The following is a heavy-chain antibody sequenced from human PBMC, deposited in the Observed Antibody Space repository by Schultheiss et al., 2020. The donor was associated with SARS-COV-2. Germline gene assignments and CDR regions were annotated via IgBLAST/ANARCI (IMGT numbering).Heavy chain of an antibody. Sequence: SCNVSASSISGYYWAWIRQPPGKGLEWIGSNYHSGSTNYNPSLKSRVTISVDTSKNQFSLKLSSVTAEDTAVYYCAKDLAAVADPVYYYYYGMDVWGQGTTVTVSS. V-gene: IGHV4-38-2*02. CDR3: AKDLAAVADPVYYYYYGMDV. CDR1: ASSISGYY. CDR2: NYHSGST. J-gene: IGHJ6*02. D-gene: IGHD6-19*01.